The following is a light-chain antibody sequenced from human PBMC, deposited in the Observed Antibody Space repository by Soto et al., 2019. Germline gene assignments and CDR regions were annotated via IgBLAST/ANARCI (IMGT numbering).Light chain of an antibody. CDR3: QQYKSFSLT. CDR1: QSINNW. J-gene: IGKJ4*01. CDR2: KTS. Sequence: DIQMTQSPSTLSAPVGDRVTITCRASQSINNWLAWYQQKPGKAPKLLIYKTSDLESGVPSRFSGSGSGTEFSLTISSLQPDDFATYYCQQYKSFSLTFGGGTKVDIK. V-gene: IGKV1-5*03.